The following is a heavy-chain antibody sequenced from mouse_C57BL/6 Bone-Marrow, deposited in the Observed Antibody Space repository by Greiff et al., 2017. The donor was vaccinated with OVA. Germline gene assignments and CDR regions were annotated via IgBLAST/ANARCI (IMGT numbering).Heavy chain of an antibody. CDR3: ARYDYDVYAMDY. CDR2: INPGSGGT. CDR1: GYAFTNYL. J-gene: IGHJ4*01. Sequence: VKLQESGAELVRPGTSVKVSCKASGYAFTNYLIEWVKQRPGQGLEWIGVINPGSGGTNYNEKFKGKATLTADKSSSTAYMQLSSLTSEDSAVYFCARYDYDVYAMDYWGQGTSVTVSS. D-gene: IGHD2-4*01. V-gene: IGHV1-54*01.